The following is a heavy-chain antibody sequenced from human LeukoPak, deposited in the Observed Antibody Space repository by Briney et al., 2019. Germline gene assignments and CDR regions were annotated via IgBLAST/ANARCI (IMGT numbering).Heavy chain of an antibody. CDR3: ARAWSSSYRIFDY. CDR1: GGSFSGYY. V-gene: IGHV4-34*01. J-gene: IGHJ4*02. D-gene: IGHD2-15*01. CDR2: INHSGST. Sequence: SETLSLTCAVYGGSFSGYYWSWIRQPPGKGLEWIGEINHSGSTNYNPSLKSRVTISVDTSKNQFSLKLSSVTAADTAVYYCARAWSSSYRIFDYWGQGTLVTDSS.